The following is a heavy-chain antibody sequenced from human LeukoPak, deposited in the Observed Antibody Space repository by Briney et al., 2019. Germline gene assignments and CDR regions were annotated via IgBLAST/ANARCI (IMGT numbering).Heavy chain of an antibody. V-gene: IGHV3-11*01. CDR2: ISSSGSTI. D-gene: IGHD1-26*01. J-gene: IGHJ2*01. CDR3: ARTSYLYWYFDL. CDR1: GFTFSDYY. Sequence: GGSLRLSCAASGFTFSDYYMSWIRQAPGKGLEWVSYISSSGSTIYYADSVKGRSTISRDNAKNSLYLQMNSLRAEDTAVYYCARTSYLYWYFDLWGRGTLVTVSS.